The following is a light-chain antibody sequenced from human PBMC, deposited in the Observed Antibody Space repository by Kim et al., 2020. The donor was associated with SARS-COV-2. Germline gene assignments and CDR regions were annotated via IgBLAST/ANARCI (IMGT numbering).Light chain of an antibody. CDR1: QGIRND. CDR3: PQDYDYPLT. V-gene: IGKV1-6*01. J-gene: IGKJ4*01. CDR2: ATS. Sequence: IQMTQSPSSLSASVGDRVTITCRASQGIRNDLGWYQQKPGRAPNLLIYATSTLQSGVPSRFSGSGSGTDFTLTISSLQPEDVATYYCPQDYDYPLTFGGGTKVEF.